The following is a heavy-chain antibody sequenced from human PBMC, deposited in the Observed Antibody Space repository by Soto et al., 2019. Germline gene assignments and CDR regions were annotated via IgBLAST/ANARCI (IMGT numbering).Heavy chain of an antibody. CDR3: AREYSGYDLYWFDP. CDR1: GFTFSSYW. V-gene: IGHV3-7*01. CDR2: IKQDGSEK. Sequence: GGSLRLSCAASGFTFSSYWMSWVRQAPGKGLEWVANIKQDGSEKYYVDSVKGRFTISRDNAKNSLYLQMNSLRAEDTAVYYCAREYSGYDLYWFDPWGQGTLVTVSS. J-gene: IGHJ5*02. D-gene: IGHD5-12*01.